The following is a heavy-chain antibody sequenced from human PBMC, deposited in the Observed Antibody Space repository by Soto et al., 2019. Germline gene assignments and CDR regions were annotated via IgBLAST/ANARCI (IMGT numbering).Heavy chain of an antibody. V-gene: IGHV1-69*12. Sequence: QVQLVQSGAEVKKPGSSVKVSCKASGGTFSSYAISWVRQAPGQGLEWMGGIIPIFGTANYAQKFQGRVTITADEATCTGYMELSSLRSEDTAVYYCAREVIVVVTAINYSYFGMDVWGQGTTVTVSS. CDR2: IIPIFGTA. CDR1: GGTFSSYA. CDR3: AREVIVVVTAINYSYFGMDV. J-gene: IGHJ6*02. D-gene: IGHD2-21*02.